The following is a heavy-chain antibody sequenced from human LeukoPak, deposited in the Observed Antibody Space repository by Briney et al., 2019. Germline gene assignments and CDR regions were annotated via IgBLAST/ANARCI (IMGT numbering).Heavy chain of an antibody. D-gene: IGHD3-3*01. CDR2: ISSSSSYI. CDR1: GFTFSSYS. V-gene: IGHV3-21*01. Sequence: GGPLRLSCAASGFTFSSYSMNWVSQAPGKGLEWVSSISSSSSYIYYADSVKGRFTISRDNAKNSLYLQMNSLRAEDTAVYYCASDFWSGYYTADYWGQGTLVTVSS. J-gene: IGHJ4*02. CDR3: ASDFWSGYYTADY.